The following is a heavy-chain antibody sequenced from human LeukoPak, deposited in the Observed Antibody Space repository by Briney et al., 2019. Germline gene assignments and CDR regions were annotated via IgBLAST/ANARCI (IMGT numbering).Heavy chain of an antibody. V-gene: IGHV1-2*02. J-gene: IGHJ6*02. CDR2: INPNGGGT. CDR3: ARGGSKRDYYYYYGMDV. CDR1: GYTFTGYY. Sequence: ASVKVSCKASGYTFTGYYMHWVRQAPGQGLEWMGWINPNGGGTNYAQKFQGRVTMTRDTSISTAYMELSRLRSDDTAVYYCARGGSKRDYYYYYGMDVWGQGTTVTVSS. D-gene: IGHD6-13*01.